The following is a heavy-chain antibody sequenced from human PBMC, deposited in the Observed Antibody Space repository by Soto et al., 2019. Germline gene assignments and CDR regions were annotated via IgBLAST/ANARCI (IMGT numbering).Heavy chain of an antibody. CDR2: MNPNSGNT. D-gene: IGHD2-21*01. J-gene: IGHJ4*02. CDR1: GSTFTSYD. Sequence: QVQLVQSGAEVKKPGASVKVSCKASGSTFTSYDINWVRQATGQGLEWMGWMNPNSGNTGYAQKFQGRVTMTRNTSISTAYMELCSLRSEDKAVYVCARVPIPRPFDYWGQGTLVTVSS. V-gene: IGHV1-8*01. CDR3: ARVPIPRPFDY.